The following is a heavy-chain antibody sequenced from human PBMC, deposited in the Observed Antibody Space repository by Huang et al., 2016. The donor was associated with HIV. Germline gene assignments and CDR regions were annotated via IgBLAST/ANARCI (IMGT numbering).Heavy chain of an antibody. CDR2: GCSIAVGGAS. D-gene: IGHD4-17*01. CDR1: GFIFNDFA. Sequence: VESGGDAVQSGRYLRLYCRGFGFIFNDFAINWFRQSPRKGREVRGFGCSIAVGGASESAPSVKYRFSVSRDEAKNVSFLQMENLQVDDTVVYYCSPTGDDYFYYYMDVWGNGTTVIVS. V-gene: IGHV3-49*03. CDR3: SPTGDDYFYYYMDV. J-gene: IGHJ6*03.